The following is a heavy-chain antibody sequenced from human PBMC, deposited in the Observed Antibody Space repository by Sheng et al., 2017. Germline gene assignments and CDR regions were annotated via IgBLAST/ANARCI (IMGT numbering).Heavy chain of an antibody. CDR3: ARDEWLRFFGY. J-gene: IGHJ4*02. CDR1: GGSFSGYY. CDR2: INHSGST. Sequence: QVQLQQWGAGLLKPSETLSLTCAVYGGSFSGYYWSWIRQPPGKGLEWIGEINHSGSTNYNPSLKSRVTISVDTSKNQFSLKLSSVTAADTAVYYCARDEWLRFFGYWGQGTLVTVSS. V-gene: IGHV4-34*01. D-gene: IGHD5-12*01.